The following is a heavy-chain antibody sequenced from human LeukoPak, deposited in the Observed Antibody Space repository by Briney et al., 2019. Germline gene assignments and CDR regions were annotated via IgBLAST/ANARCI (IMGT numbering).Heavy chain of an antibody. Sequence: GGSLRLSCAASGFTFSSYAMSCVRQAPGKRLEWFSAICDSGGSTYYADSVKGRFTISRDNSKNTLYLQMNSLRAEDTAVYYCAKSDELWINWFDPWGQGTLVTVSS. J-gene: IGHJ5*02. CDR2: ICDSGGST. D-gene: IGHD5-12*01. CDR3: AKSDELWINWFDP. CDR1: GFTFSSYA. V-gene: IGHV3-23*01.